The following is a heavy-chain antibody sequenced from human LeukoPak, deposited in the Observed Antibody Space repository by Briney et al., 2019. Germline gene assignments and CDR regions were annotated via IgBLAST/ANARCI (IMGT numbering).Heavy chain of an antibody. CDR3: ARSRVGGYYYDSSGYSLPSY. V-gene: IGHV1-18*01. D-gene: IGHD3-22*01. J-gene: IGHJ4*02. Sequence: ASVKVSCKASGYTFTSYGISWVRQAPGQGLEWMGWISAYNGNTNYAQKLQGRVTMTTDTSTSTAYMELRSLRSDDTAVYYCARSRVGGYYYDSSGYSLPSYWGQGTLVTVSS. CDR1: GYTFTSYG. CDR2: ISAYNGNT.